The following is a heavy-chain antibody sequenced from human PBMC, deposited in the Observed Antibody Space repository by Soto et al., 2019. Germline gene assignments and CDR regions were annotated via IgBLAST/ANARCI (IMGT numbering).Heavy chain of an antibody. D-gene: IGHD3-3*01. CDR1: GGSFNPNY. CDR3: ARLGAYYESHDP. CDR2: IYYGGTT. Sequence: SETLSLTCTVSGGSFNPNYWSWIRQPPGKGLEWVGYIYYGGTTSYNPSLKSRVTISLETSKSQFSLRLTSVTAADSAVYYCARLGAYYESHDPWGPGTLVTVSS. V-gene: IGHV4-59*08. J-gene: IGHJ5*02.